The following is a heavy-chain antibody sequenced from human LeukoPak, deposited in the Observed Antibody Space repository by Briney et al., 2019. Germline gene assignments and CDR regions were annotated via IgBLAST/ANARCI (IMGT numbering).Heavy chain of an antibody. CDR2: IYSSGST. CDR1: GDSMSNYY. V-gene: IGHV4-4*07. Sequence: SETLSLTCTVSGDSMSNYYWIWIRQPAGKGLEWIGRIYSSGSTNYNPSLNSRVTMSVDTSKNQFSLKLSSVTAADTAVYYWARMGGGAFGIWGQGTMVTVSS. CDR3: ARMGGGAFGI. J-gene: IGHJ3*02. D-gene: IGHD1-26*01.